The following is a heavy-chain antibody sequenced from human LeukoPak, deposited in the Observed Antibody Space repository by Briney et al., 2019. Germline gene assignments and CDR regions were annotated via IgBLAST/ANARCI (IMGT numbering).Heavy chain of an antibody. CDR3: ARGFDTGSSVNWFDP. Sequence: GESLKISCKGSGYSFTTHWIAWVRQRPGEGLEWMGIVYPGNSDSRYSPSFQGHVTMSADKSISTAYLQWHSLEASDPAIYFCARGFDTGSSVNWFDPWGQGTLVTVSS. J-gene: IGHJ5*02. CDR1: GYSFTTHW. D-gene: IGHD6-13*01. CDR2: VYPGNSDS. V-gene: IGHV5-51*01.